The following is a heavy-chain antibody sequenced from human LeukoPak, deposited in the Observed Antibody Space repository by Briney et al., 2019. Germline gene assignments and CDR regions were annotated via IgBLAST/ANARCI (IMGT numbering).Heavy chain of an antibody. CDR3: ARQGYYDSSGYYTDAFDI. V-gene: IGHV4-38-2*01. J-gene: IGHJ3*02. CDR2: IYHSGST. Sequence: PSETLSLTCAVSGYSISSGYYWGWIRQPPGKGLEWIGSIYHSGSTYYNPSLKSRVTISVDPSKNQFSLKLSSVTAADTAVYYCARQGYYDSSGYYTDAFDIWGQGTMVTVSS. D-gene: IGHD3-22*01. CDR1: GYSISSGYY.